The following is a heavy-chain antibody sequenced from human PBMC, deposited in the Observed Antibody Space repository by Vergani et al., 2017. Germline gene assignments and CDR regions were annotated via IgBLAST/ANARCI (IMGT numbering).Heavy chain of an antibody. V-gene: IGHV1-2*02. CDR1: GYTFTGYY. CDR3: ARHKALNNWFDP. Sequence: QVQLVQSGAEVKKPGASVKVSCKASGYTFTGYYMHWVRQAPGQGLEWMGWINPNSGGTNYAQKFQGRVTMTRDTSKNQFSLKLSSVTAADTAVYYCARHKALNNWFDPWGQGTLVTVSS. J-gene: IGHJ5*02. CDR2: INPNSGGT.